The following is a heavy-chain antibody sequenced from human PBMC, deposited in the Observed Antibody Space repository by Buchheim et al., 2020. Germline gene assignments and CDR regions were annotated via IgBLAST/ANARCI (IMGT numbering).Heavy chain of an antibody. CDR2: ISGSGGST. J-gene: IGHJ2*01. CDR1: RFTFSSYA. CDR3: AKWGVTMIVVAPMWYFDL. Sequence: EVQLLESGGGLVKPGGSLRLSCAASRFTFSSYAMSWVRQAPGKGLEWVSAISGSGGSTYYADSVKGRFTISRDNSKNTLYLQMNSLRAEDTAVYYCAKWGVTMIVVAPMWYFDLWGRGTL. V-gene: IGHV3-23*01. D-gene: IGHD3-22*01.